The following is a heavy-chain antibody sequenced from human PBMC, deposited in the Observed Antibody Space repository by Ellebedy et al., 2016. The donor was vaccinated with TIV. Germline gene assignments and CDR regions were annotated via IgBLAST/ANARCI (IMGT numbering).Heavy chain of an antibody. CDR1: GGSVSSTRYY. D-gene: IGHD2-21*02. Sequence: MPSETLSLTCSVSGGSVSSTRYYWAWIRQPPGKGLEYIGSVYYSGSPYYNPSFKSRVTLSADTSKNQFSLNLRTVTAADTAVYYCARTDPWQPIDDWGQGILVSVPS. CDR2: VYYSGSP. J-gene: IGHJ4*02. V-gene: IGHV4-39*01. CDR3: ARTDPWQPIDD.